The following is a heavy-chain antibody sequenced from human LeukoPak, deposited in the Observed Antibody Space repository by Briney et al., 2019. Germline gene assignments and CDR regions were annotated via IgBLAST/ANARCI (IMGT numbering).Heavy chain of an antibody. CDR1: GFTFSNAW. V-gene: IGHV3-15*01. D-gene: IGHD1-26*01. CDR2: IKSKTDGGTT. Sequence: GGSLRLSCAASGFTFSNAWMSWVRQAPGKGLEWVGRIKSKTDGGTTDYAAPVKGRFTISRDDSKNTLYLQMNSLKSEDTAVYYCTTDDSGSEFDYWGQGTLVTVSS. CDR3: TTDDSGSEFDY. J-gene: IGHJ4*02.